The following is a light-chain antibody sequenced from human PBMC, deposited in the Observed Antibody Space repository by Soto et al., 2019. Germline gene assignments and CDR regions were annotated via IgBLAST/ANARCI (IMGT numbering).Light chain of an antibody. Sequence: DIPMTQSPSTLSASVGDRVTITCRASQSLSYWLAWSHQKPGKAPKLLIYKASSLESGVPERLSSIGTGTEFTLNISSIEPDDFATYYCQQAKHFQWTCGRATKVEIK. J-gene: IGKJ4*02. CDR1: QSLSYW. V-gene: IGKV1-5*03. CDR2: KAS. CDR3: QQAKHFQWT.